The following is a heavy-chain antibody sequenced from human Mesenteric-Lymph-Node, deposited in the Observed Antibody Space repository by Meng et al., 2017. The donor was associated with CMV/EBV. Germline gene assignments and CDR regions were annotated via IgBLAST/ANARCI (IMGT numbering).Heavy chain of an antibody. Sequence: GGSLRLSCAASGLTSSDSAIFWVRQASGKGLEWVGRIRSNVKGYATEYGGSVDGSFTISRDDSKNTAYLQMNSLKIEDTGVYYCTRRTYCTGGTCYPDYYSYDMDVWGQGTTVTVSS. V-gene: IGHV3-73*01. CDR2: IRSNVKGYAT. D-gene: IGHD2-8*02. CDR1: GLTSSDSA. CDR3: TRRTYCTGGTCYPDYYSYDMDV. J-gene: IGHJ6*02.